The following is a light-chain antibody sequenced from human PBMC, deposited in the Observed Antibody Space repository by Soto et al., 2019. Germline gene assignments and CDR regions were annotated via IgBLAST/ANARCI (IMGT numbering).Light chain of an antibody. J-gene: IGLJ2*01. CDR1: KLGDKY. Sequence: SYELTQPPSVSVSPGQTASISCSGDKLGDKYACWYQQKPGQSPVLVISQDSKRPSGIPERFSGSNSGNTATLTISGTQAMDEADYYCQAWDNTLVVSGGGTKVTVL. CDR3: QAWDNTLVV. V-gene: IGLV3-1*01. CDR2: QDS.